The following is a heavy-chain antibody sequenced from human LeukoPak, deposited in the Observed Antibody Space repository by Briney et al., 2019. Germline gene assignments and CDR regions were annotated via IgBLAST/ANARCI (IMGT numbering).Heavy chain of an antibody. Sequence: GESLRLSCTASGFTFSDCDMNWFRQAPGKGMQWVSSISYMGDHRYYADSAKGRFTISRDNAKNSLYLQMDNLRADDTAVYYCGKAFPPLRVAAAGDYWGQGTLVTVSS. CDR3: GKAFPPLRVAAAGDY. V-gene: IGHV3-21*06. CDR1: GFTFSDCD. CDR2: ISYMGDHR. D-gene: IGHD6-25*01. J-gene: IGHJ4*02.